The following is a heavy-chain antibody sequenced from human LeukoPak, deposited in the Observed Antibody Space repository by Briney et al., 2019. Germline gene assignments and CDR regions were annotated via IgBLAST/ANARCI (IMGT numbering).Heavy chain of an antibody. V-gene: IGHV4-4*07. CDR1: GGSINSYY. J-gene: IGHJ4*02. CDR3: ARVMAAARCFDY. D-gene: IGHD6-13*01. Sequence: SETLSLTCTVSGGSINSYYWSCIRQPAGKGLEWIGRIYSSGSTNYNPSLKSRVTMSVDTSKNQFSLKLSSVTAADTAVYYCARVMAAARCFDYWGQGTLVTVSS. CDR2: IYSSGST.